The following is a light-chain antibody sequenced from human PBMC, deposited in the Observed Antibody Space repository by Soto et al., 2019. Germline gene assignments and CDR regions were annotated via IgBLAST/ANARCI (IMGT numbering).Light chain of an antibody. CDR3: STWDATLNALI. V-gene: IGLV2-14*01. Sequence: QSALTQPASVSGSPGQSITISCTGTSSDVGGYNYVSWYQQHPGKAPKLMIYEVSNRPSGVSNRFSGSKSGNTASLTISGLQAEDEADYYCSTWDATLNALIFGGGTKLTVL. J-gene: IGLJ2*01. CDR2: EVS. CDR1: SSDVGGYNY.